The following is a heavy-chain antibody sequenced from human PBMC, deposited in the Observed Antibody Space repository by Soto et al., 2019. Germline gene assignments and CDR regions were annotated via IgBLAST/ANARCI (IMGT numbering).Heavy chain of an antibody. CDR3: AMVDVYVTPSPQDV. CDR1: GYSLTRYG. Sequence: QVQLVQSGAEVKNPGASVKVSCKASGYSLTRYGIGWARQAPGQGLEWMGWINAYNGNTNYAQKLQGRLTLTTDTSTTTAYMELRSLRSNDTAIYYCAMVDVYVTPSPQDVWGQGTTVTVSS. V-gene: IGHV1-18*01. CDR2: INAYNGNT. D-gene: IGHD3-16*01. J-gene: IGHJ6*02.